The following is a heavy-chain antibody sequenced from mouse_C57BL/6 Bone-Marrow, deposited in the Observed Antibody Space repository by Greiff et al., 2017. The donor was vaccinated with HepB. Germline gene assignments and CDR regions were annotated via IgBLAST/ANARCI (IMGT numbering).Heavy chain of an antibody. D-gene: IGHD3-2*02. J-gene: IGHJ4*01. CDR1: GFTFTDYY. CDR3: ARPPDSSGYVMDY. CDR2: IRNKANGYTT. Sequence: EVNVVESGGGLVQPGGSLSLSCAASGFTFTDYYMSWVRQPPGKALEWLGFIRNKANGYTTEYSASVKGRFTISRDNSQSILYLQMNALRAEDSATYYCARPPDSSGYVMDYWGQGTSVTVSS. V-gene: IGHV7-3*01.